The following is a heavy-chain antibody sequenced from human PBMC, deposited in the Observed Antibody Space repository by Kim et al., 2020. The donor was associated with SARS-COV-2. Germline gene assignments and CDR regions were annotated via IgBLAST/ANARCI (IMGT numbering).Heavy chain of an antibody. D-gene: IGHD4-17*01. V-gene: IGHV4-4*02. CDR2: IYHSGST. Sequence: SETLSLTCAVSGGSISSSNWWSWVRQPPGKGLEWIAEIYHSGSTNYHPSLKSRVTISVDKSKNQFSLKLSSVTAADTAVYYCARYYGDYWYLDLWGRGTLVTVS. CDR1: GGSISSSNW. J-gene: IGHJ2*01. CDR3: ARYYGDYWYLDL.